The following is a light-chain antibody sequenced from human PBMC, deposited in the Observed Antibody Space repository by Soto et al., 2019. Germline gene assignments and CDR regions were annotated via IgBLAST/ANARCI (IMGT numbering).Light chain of an antibody. CDR1: TSDVGGYNY. V-gene: IGLV2-14*01. CDR3: SSYTSTSTYV. CDR2: DVI. J-gene: IGLJ1*01. Sequence: QSALTQPASVPGSPGQSVAISCTGTTSDVGGYNYVSWYQQHPGKAPKLIIQDVINRPSGVSDRFSGSKSGNTASLTISGLQAEDEADYYCSSYTSTSTYVFGSGTKLTVL.